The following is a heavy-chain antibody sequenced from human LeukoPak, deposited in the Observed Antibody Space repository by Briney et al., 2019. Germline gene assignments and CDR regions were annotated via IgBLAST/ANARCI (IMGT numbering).Heavy chain of an antibody. CDR2: MNRDSGDT. CDR1: GYTFSNYN. J-gene: IGHJ5*02. D-gene: IGHD3-10*01. Sequence: APVKVSCKASGYTFSNYNINWLRQAPGQGLGWMGWMNRDSGDTGYAQKFQGRVTLTRDTSISTAYMELSSLRSEDSAVYYCARDLIRDPRFDPWGQGTLVTVSS. V-gene: IGHV1-8*01. CDR3: ARDLIRDPRFDP.